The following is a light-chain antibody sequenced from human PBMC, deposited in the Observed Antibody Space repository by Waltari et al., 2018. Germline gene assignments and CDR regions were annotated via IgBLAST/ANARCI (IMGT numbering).Light chain of an antibody. V-gene: IGLV8-61*01. J-gene: IGLJ3*02. CDR1: SGSLTSTSY. CDR3: LLYMGSGIWV. CDR2: KAN. Sequence: QTVVTQQPSSSVSPGGTVTPTCAFSSGSLTSTSYASWYQQSPGQTPRTLVYKANIRSSGVPDRFSGSVLGNKAVLIITGAQAEDESTYYCLLYMGSGIWVFGGGTKLTVL.